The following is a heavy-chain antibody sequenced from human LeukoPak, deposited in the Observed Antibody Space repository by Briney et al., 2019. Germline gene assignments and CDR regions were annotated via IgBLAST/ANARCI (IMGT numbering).Heavy chain of an antibody. J-gene: IGHJ5*02. V-gene: IGHV1-69*13. CDR1: GGTFSSYA. D-gene: IGHD5-18*01. CDR3: AREFGYSYGYGNNWFDP. CDR2: IIPIFGTA. Sequence: SVKVSCKASGGTFSSYAISWVRQAPGQGLEWMGGIIPIFGTANYAQKFQGRVTITADESTSTAYMELSSLRSEDTAVYYCAREFGYSYGYGNNWFDPWGQGTLVTVSS.